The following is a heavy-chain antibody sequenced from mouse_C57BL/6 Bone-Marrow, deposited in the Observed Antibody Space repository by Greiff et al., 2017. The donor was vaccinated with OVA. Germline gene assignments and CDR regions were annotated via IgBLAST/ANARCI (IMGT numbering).Heavy chain of an antibody. D-gene: IGHD1-1*01. Sequence: EVKLVESGGGLVKPGGSLKLSCAASGFTFSSYAMSWVRQTPEKRLEWVATISDGGSYTYYPDNVKGRFTISRDNAKNNLYLQMSHLKSEDTAMYYCAKRYGLDYWGQGTTLTVSS. CDR1: GFTFSSYA. CDR3: AKRYGLDY. CDR2: ISDGGSYT. J-gene: IGHJ2*01. V-gene: IGHV5-4*03.